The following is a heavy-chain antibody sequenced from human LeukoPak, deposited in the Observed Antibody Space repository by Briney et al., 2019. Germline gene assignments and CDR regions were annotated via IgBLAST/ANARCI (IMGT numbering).Heavy chain of an antibody. J-gene: IGHJ3*02. CDR3: ARRDLCGGDCYFPYDAFDI. CDR2: INHSGST. D-gene: IGHD2-21*02. CDR1: GGSFSGYY. V-gene: IGHV4-34*01. Sequence: SETLSLACAVYGGSFSGYYWGWIRQSPGKGLEWIGEINHSGSTNYNPSLKSRVTISVDTSKNQFSLKLSSVTAADTAVYYCARRDLCGGDCYFPYDAFDIWGQGTMVTVSS.